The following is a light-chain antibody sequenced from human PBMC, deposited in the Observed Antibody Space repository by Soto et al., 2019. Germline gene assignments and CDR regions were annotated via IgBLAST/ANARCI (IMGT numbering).Light chain of an antibody. Sequence: PGDRATLSCRARQSVSSTYFAWYRQKPGQPPSLLIYGASNRATGVPDRFSGSGSGPDFTLTISRLEPEDFAVYYCQQYHSSPPGFTFGPGTTVEVK. V-gene: IGKV3-20*01. CDR3: QQYHSSPPGFT. J-gene: IGKJ3*01. CDR2: GAS. CDR1: QSVSSTY.